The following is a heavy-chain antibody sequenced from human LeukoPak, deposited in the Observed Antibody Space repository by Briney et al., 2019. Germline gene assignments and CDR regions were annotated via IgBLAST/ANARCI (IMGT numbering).Heavy chain of an antibody. J-gene: IGHJ4*02. Sequence: GGSLRLSCAASGFTFSSYAMHWVRQAPGKGLEGVAVISYDGSNKYYADSVKGRFTISRDNSKNTLYLQMNSLRAEDTAVYYCAKVIRDFWSGYYSYWGQGTLVTVSS. CDR1: GFTFSSYA. CDR3: AKVIRDFWSGYYSY. CDR2: ISYDGSNK. D-gene: IGHD3-3*01. V-gene: IGHV3-30-3*01.